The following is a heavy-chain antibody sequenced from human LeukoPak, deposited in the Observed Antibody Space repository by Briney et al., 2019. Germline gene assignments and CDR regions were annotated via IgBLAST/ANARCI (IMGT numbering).Heavy chain of an antibody. J-gene: IGHJ4*02. CDR1: EFTFSSYG. Sequence: PGRSLRLSCAASEFTFSSYGMHWVRQAPGKGLEWVAFLWYDGSNKYYADSVRGRFTISRDNSKNTLYLQMNSLRAEDTAVYYCARDPFGESSYWGRGTLVTVSS. D-gene: IGHD3-10*01. CDR3: ARDPFGESSY. CDR2: LWYDGSNK. V-gene: IGHV3-33*01.